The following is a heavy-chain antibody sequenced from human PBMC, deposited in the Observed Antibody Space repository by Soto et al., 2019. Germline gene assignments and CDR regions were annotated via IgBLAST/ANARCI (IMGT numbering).Heavy chain of an antibody. Sequence: GESLKISCQGSGYSFTSYWIGWVRQMPGKGLEWMGIIYPGDSDTRYSPSFQGQVTISADKSISTAYLQWSSLKASDTAMYYCARHWGGPYCSSTSCYSAFDIWGQGTMVTVSS. CDR3: ARHWGGPYCSSTSCYSAFDI. CDR1: GYSFTSYW. CDR2: IYPGDSDT. V-gene: IGHV5-51*01. J-gene: IGHJ3*02. D-gene: IGHD2-2*02.